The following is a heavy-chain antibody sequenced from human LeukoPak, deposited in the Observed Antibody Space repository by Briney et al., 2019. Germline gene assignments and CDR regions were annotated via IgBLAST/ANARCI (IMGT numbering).Heavy chain of an antibody. CDR1: GGTFSSYA. CDR2: IIPIFGTA. D-gene: IGHD3-3*01. J-gene: IGHJ6*03. CDR3: ARVWDNLEWFYMDV. V-gene: IGHV1-69*13. Sequence: ASVKVSCKASGGTFSSYAISWVRQAPGQGLEWMGGIIPIFGTANYAQKFQGRVTITADESTSTAYMELSSLRSEDTAVYYCARVWDNLEWFYMDVWGKGTTVTVSS.